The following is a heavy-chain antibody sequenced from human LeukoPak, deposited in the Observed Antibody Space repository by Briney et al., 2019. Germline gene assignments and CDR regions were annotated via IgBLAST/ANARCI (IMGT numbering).Heavy chain of an antibody. V-gene: IGHV4-34*01. Sequence: SETLSLTCTVSGGSISSYYWSWIRQPPGKGLEWIGEINHSGSTNYNPSLKSRVTISVDTSKNQFSLKLSSVTAADTAVYYCARSRIVGGGSTSTFDYWGQGTLVTVSS. CDR3: ARSRIVGGGSTSTFDY. D-gene: IGHD2-2*01. CDR1: GGSISSYY. J-gene: IGHJ4*02. CDR2: INHSGST.